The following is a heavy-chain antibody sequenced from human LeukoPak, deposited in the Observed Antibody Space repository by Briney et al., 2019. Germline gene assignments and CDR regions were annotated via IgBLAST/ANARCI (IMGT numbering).Heavy chain of an antibody. V-gene: IGHV4-34*01. CDR3: ARGTYNYDQYYFDD. D-gene: IGHD3-22*01. CDR1: GGSFSGYY. J-gene: IGHJ4*02. CDR2: ITHSGST. Sequence: PSETLSLTCAVYGGSFSGYYWSWIRQSPGKGLEWIGEITHSGSTKYSPSLRSRVAMSVDTSNNQFSLTLNSVSAADTAVYYCARGTYNYDQYYFDDWGQGSLVTVSP.